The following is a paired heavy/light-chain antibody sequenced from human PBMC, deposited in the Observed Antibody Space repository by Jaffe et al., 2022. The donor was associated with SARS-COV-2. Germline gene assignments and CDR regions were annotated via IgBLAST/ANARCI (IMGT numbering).Light chain of an antibody. V-gene: IGKV3-20*01. Sequence: ETVLTQSPGTLSLSPGERATLSCRASQSVISSCLAWYQQRPGQAPRLLIYGASSRATGIPDRFSGSGFGTDFTLTISRLEPEDFAVYYCQQYGSSPLTFGGGTKVEI. CDR1: QSVISSC. CDR3: QQYGSSPLT. J-gene: IGKJ4*01. CDR2: GAS.
Heavy chain of an antibody. Sequence: EVQLVESGGGLVQPGGSLKLSCAASGFTFSGSAIHWVRQASGKGLEWVGRIRSKPNNYATAYAASLKGRFTISRDDSKNTAYLQMNSLKTEDTAVYYCTRSGSGGSPYYYMDVWGKGTTVTVSS. CDR3: TRSGSGGSPYYYMDV. V-gene: IGHV3-73*02. CDR1: GFTFSGSA. CDR2: IRSKPNNYAT. J-gene: IGHJ6*03. D-gene: IGHD2-15*01.